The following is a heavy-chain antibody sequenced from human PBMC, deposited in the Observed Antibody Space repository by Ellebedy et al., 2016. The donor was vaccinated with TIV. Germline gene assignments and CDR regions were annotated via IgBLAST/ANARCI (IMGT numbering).Heavy chain of an antibody. Sequence: GGSLRLXXAASGFTFSSYAMSWVRQAPGKGLEWVSAISGSGGSTYYADSVKGRFTISRDNSKNTLYLQMNSLRAEDTAVYYCAKDPDIVVVPAANDYWGQGTLVTVSS. CDR2: ISGSGGST. CDR1: GFTFSSYA. V-gene: IGHV3-23*01. CDR3: AKDPDIVVVPAANDY. J-gene: IGHJ4*02. D-gene: IGHD2-2*01.